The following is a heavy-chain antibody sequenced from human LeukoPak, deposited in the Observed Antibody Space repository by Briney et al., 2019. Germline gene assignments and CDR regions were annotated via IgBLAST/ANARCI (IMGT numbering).Heavy chain of an antibody. D-gene: IGHD3-16*01. Sequence: GGSLRLSCAASGFTFSSYNMNWVRQAPGKGLEWVSSIKSRDTYIYYADSVKGRFTISRDNANTSLYLQMNSLRAEDTAVYYCARGGEYNNDYWGQGTLVTVSS. J-gene: IGHJ4*02. CDR2: IKSRDTYI. CDR3: ARGGEYNNDY. V-gene: IGHV3-21*01. CDR1: GFTFSSYN.